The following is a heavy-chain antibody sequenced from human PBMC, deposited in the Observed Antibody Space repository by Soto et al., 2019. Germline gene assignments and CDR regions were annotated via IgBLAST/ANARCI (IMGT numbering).Heavy chain of an antibody. V-gene: IGHV4-39*01. Sequence: PSETLSLTCTVSGVSISSSSYYWGWIRQPPGKGLEWIGSIYYSGSTYYNPSLKSRITISVDTSKNQFSLKLSSVTAADSAVYYXARQDYDGGRGYFGLDVWGQGATVTVSS. CDR1: GVSISSSSYY. J-gene: IGHJ6*02. CDR2: IYYSGST. D-gene: IGHD3-16*01. CDR3: ARQDYDGGRGYFGLDV.